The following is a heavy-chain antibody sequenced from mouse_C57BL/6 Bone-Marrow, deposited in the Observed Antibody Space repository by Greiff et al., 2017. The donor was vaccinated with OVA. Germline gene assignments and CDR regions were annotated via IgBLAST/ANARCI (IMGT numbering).Heavy chain of an antibody. CDR3: ARHDTVVAHWYFDV. V-gene: IGHV5-6*01. CDR2: ISSGGSYN. CDR1: GFTFSSYG. Sequence: EVQLQQSGGDLVKPGGSLKLSCAASGFTFSSYGMSWVRQTPDKRLEWVATISSGGSYNYYPDSVKGRVTISRDNAKNTLDLQRSSLKSEDTAMYDCARHDTVVAHWYFDVWGTGTTVTVSS. D-gene: IGHD1-1*01. J-gene: IGHJ1*03.